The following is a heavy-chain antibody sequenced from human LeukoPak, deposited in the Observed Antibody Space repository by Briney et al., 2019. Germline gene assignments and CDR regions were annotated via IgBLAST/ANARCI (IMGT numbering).Heavy chain of an antibody. J-gene: IGHJ4*02. Sequence: ASVKVSCKASGYTFTNYGISWVRQAPGQGLEWMGWISAYNGNTNYAQKLQGRVTMTTDTSTSTAYMELRSLRSDDTAVYYCARSASLGVVTAIVDHWGQGTLVTVSS. CDR2: ISAYNGNT. D-gene: IGHD2-21*02. CDR1: GYTFTNYG. CDR3: ARSASLGVVTAIVDH. V-gene: IGHV1-18*01.